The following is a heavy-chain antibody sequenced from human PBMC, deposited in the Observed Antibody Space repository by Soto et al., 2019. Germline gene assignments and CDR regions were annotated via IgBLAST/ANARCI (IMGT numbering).Heavy chain of an antibody. CDR2: APPDETIK. CDR3: ARDPVPGIPDYLDY. J-gene: IGHJ4*02. CDR1: GFPFTTNV. Sequence: QVQLVESGGGGVKPGRSVRLSGAASGFPFTTNVLHRDRQVQGKGLGWVAVAPPDETIKIYADPVKGRFTISRDNSRSTLYLQMNCLRPVDTALYYYARDPVPGIPDYLDYWGQGTLVTVSS. V-gene: IGHV3-30-3*01. D-gene: IGHD2-2*01.